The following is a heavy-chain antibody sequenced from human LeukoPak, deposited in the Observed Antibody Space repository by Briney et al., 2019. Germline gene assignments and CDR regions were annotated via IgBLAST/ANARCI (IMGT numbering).Heavy chain of an antibody. Sequence: ASVKVSCKASGYTFTGYYMHWVRQAPGQGLEWMGGINPNSGGTNYAHKLQGRFTMTRDTSISTAYMELSRLRSDDTAVYYCARVGRRSPAGWFDPWGQGTLVTVSS. CDR3: ARVGRRSPAGWFDP. V-gene: IGHV1-2*02. CDR2: INPNSGGT. CDR1: GYTFTGYY. J-gene: IGHJ5*02.